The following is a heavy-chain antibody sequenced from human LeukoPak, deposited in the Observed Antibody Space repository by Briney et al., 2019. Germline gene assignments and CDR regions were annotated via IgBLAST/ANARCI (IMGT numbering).Heavy chain of an antibody. J-gene: IGHJ5*02. CDR1: GFTLSDHY. CDR3: ALGGSYGVNWFDP. CDR2: ISSSSSYI. D-gene: IGHD1-26*01. Sequence: PGGSLRLSCAASGFTLSDHYMNWVRQAPGKGLEWVSSISSSSSYIYYADSVKGRFTISRDNAKNSLSLQMNSLRAEDTAVYYCALGGSYGVNWFDPWGQGTLVAVSS. V-gene: IGHV3-21*01.